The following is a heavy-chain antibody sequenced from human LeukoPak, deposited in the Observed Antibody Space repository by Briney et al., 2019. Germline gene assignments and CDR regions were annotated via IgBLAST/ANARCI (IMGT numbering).Heavy chain of an antibody. Sequence: PGRSLRLSCAASGFTFGDYAMHWVRQAPARGLVGVSGISWHSGSISYADSVKGRFTISRDNAKNSLYLQMNSLRAEDTALYYCAKDMSRAARHAEEAFDYWGQGTLVTVFS. CDR2: ISWHSGSI. J-gene: IGHJ4*02. CDR1: GFTFGDYA. CDR3: AKDMSRAARHAEEAFDY. D-gene: IGHD6-6*01. V-gene: IGHV3-9*01.